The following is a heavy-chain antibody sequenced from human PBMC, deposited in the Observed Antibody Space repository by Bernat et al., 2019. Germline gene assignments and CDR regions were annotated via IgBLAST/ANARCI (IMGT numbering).Heavy chain of an antibody. CDR1: GFTFSSYE. D-gene: IGHD6-19*01. Sequence: EVQLVESGGGLVQPGGSLRLSCAASGFTFSSYEMNWVRQAPGKGLEWVSYISSSGSTIYYADSVKGRFTISRDNAKNSLYLQMNSLRAEDTAVYYCAKDPKERDSSGWYLFDYWGQGTLVTVSS. V-gene: IGHV3-48*03. CDR3: AKDPKERDSSGWYLFDY. J-gene: IGHJ4*02. CDR2: ISSSGSTI.